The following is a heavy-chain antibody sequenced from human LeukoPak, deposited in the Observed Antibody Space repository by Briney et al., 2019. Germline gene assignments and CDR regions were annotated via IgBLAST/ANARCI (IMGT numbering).Heavy chain of an antibody. CDR3: AGFSSAADLDY. D-gene: IGHD6-13*01. V-gene: IGHV3-48*04. Sequence: QPGGSLRLSCAASGFTFSSYSMNWVRQAPGKGLELVSYISSSSKTIYYADSVKGRFTISRDNAKNSLYLQMNSLRAEDTAVYYCAGFSSAADLDYWGQGTLVTVPS. J-gene: IGHJ4*02. CDR1: GFTFSSYS. CDR2: ISSSSKTI.